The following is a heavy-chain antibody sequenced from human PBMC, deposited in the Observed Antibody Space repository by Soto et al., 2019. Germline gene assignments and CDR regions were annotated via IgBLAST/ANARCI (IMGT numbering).Heavy chain of an antibody. CDR1: GGTISIFY. D-gene: IGHD3-9*01. V-gene: IGHV4-59*08. CDR2: VYYTGST. J-gene: IGHJ6*03. Sequence: PSETPSITCTVSGGTISIFYWSWIRQPPGKGLEWIDYVYYTGSTSYNPSLKRRVTFSADSSRGQFSLRLNSVTAADTAVYYCARTVLGPDLLADSFVDYYYYMDVWGQGTTVTVSS. CDR3: ARTVLGPDLLADSFVDYYYYMDV.